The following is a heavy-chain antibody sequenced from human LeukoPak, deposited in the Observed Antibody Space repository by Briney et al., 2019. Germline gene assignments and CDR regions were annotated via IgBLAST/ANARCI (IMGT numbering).Heavy chain of an antibody. Sequence: ASVKVSCKASGYTFTSYYMHWVRQAPGQGLEWMGIINPSGGSTSYAQKFQGRVTMTTDTSTSTAYMELRSLRSDDTAVYYCARDAPQWRNAFDFWGHGTMVTVSS. D-gene: IGHD6-19*01. CDR1: GYTFTSYY. CDR3: ARDAPQWRNAFDF. J-gene: IGHJ3*01. V-gene: IGHV1-46*01. CDR2: INPSGGST.